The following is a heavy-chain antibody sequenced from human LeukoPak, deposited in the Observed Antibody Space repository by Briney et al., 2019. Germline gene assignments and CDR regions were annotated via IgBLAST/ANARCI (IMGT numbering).Heavy chain of an antibody. CDR3: ARACSGTYAWFDS. CDR2: VSYDGTNK. J-gene: IGHJ5*01. Sequence: PGGSLRLSCAASGFTLRTYGMHWVRQAPGKGLEWVAVVSYDGTNKYYADSVTGRFTISRDNSKNALYLQMNSLRAEDTSVYFCARACSGTYAWFDSWGQGTLVTISS. D-gene: IGHD1-26*01. V-gene: IGHV3-30*19. CDR1: GFTLRTYG.